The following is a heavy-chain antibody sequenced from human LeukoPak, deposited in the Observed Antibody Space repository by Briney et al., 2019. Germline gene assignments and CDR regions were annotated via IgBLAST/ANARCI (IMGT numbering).Heavy chain of an antibody. Sequence: PSETLSLTCAVSGGSISSSNWWSWVRQPPGKGLEWIGEIYHSGSTNYNPSLKSRVTISVDKSKNQFSLKLSSVTAADTAVYYCARIYYDILTGYLRGAFDIWGQGTMVTVSS. CDR2: IYHSGST. CDR1: GGSISSSNW. V-gene: IGHV4-4*02. D-gene: IGHD3-9*01. J-gene: IGHJ3*02. CDR3: ARIYYDILTGYLRGAFDI.